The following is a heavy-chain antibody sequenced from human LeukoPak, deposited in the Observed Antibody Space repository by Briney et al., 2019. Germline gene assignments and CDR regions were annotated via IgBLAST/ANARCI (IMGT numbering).Heavy chain of an antibody. CDR2: ISGSGGST. J-gene: IGHJ6*03. D-gene: IGHD6-13*01. V-gene: IGHV3-23*01. CDR3: AREGSSWSGVDYYYYYMDV. CDR1: GFTFSTYG. Sequence: GGSLRLSCAASGFTFSTYGMSWVRQAPGKGLEWVSAISGSGGSTYYADSVKGRFTISRDNSKNTLYLQMNSLRAEDAAVYYCAREGSSWSGVDYYYYYMDVWGKGTTVTISS.